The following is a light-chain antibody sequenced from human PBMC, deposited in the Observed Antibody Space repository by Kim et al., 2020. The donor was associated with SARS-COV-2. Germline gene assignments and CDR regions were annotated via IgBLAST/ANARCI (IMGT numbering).Light chain of an antibody. J-gene: IGLJ2*01. Sequence: SSELTQDPAVSVALGQTVRITCQGDSLRSYYASWYQQKPGQAPVLVIYGKNNRPSGIPDRFSGSSSGNTASLTITGAQAEDEADYYCNSRDSSGNYVVFGGGTQLTDL. CDR1: SLRSYY. V-gene: IGLV3-19*01. CDR3: NSRDSSGNYVV. CDR2: GKN.